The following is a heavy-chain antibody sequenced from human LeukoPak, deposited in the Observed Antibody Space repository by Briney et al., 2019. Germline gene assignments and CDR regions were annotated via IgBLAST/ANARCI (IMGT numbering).Heavy chain of an antibody. CDR3: ARAKRADI. CDR2: IYPGDSDT. Sequence: GESLKISCKGSGYTFTTNWIGWVRQMPGKGLECMGIIYPGDSDTRYSPSFQGQVTISADESITTAFLQWSSLQASDTAMYYCARAKRADIWGQGTMVTVSS. J-gene: IGHJ3*02. D-gene: IGHD6-25*01. CDR1: GYTFTTNW. V-gene: IGHV5-51*01.